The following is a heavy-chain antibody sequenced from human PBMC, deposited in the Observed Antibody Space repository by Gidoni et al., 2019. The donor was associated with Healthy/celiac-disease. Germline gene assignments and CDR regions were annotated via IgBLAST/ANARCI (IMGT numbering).Heavy chain of an antibody. CDR3: ARAGTYYYGSGSSHWFDP. J-gene: IGHJ5*02. CDR1: GYSFTSYW. D-gene: IGHD3-10*01. Sequence: EVQLVQSGAEVTKPGESLKISCKCSGYSFTSYWIGWVRQMPGKGLEWMGIIYPGDSDTRYSPSFQGQVTISADKSISTAYLQWSSLKASDTAMYYCARAGTYYYGSGSSHWFDPWGQGTLVTVSS. CDR2: IYPGDSDT. V-gene: IGHV5-51*01.